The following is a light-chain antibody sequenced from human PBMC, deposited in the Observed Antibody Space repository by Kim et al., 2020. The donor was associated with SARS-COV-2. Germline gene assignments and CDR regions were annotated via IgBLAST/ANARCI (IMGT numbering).Light chain of an antibody. V-gene: IGLV2-14*03. CDR3: SSYTRTSTNYV. CDR1: SRNVGGYNY. Sequence: QSITISCTGTSRNVGGYNYVSWYQHHPGKAPKVIIYDVSNRLSGVSNRFSGSKSGNTASLTISGLQAEDEADYYCSSYTRTSTNYVFGTGTKVTVL. J-gene: IGLJ1*01. CDR2: DVS.